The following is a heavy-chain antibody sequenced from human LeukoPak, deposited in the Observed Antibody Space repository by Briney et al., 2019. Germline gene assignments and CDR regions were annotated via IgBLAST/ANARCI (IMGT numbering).Heavy chain of an antibody. V-gene: IGHV3-21*01. J-gene: IGHJ4*02. Sequence: GGSLRLSCAASGFTFSSYSMNWVRQAPGKGLEWVSSISSDSTYINYADSVKGRFTISRDNVKNSLYLQMNCLRDEDTAVYYCARDYYGDYYFDFWGQGTLVTVSS. D-gene: IGHD4-17*01. CDR2: ISSDSTYI. CDR1: GFTFSSYS. CDR3: ARDYYGDYYFDF.